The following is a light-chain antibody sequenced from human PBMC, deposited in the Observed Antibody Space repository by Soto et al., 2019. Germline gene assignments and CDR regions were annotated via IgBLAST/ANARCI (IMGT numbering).Light chain of an antibody. CDR1: SSDVGAFNY. V-gene: IGLV2-14*03. J-gene: IGLJ1*01. CDR3: TSYTTMNTDV. CDR2: DVT. Sequence: QSVLAQPASVSGSPGQSISISCIGTSSDVGAFNYVSWYQHHPGKAPQLIIYDVTSRPSGVSNRFSASKSGNTASLTISGLQAEDDADYYCTSYTTMNTDVFGTGTKVTVL.